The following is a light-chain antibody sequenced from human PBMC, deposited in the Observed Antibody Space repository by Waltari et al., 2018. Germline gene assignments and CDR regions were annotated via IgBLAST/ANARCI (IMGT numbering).Light chain of an antibody. CDR1: NLGDKS. V-gene: IGLV3-1*01. CDR3: QAWDSSTYV. J-gene: IGLJ1*01. CDR2: QAS. Sequence: SFELPQPPSVSVSPGQTASITCSGANLGDKSTCWYQQKPGQSPVLFIYQASKRPSATPEQFSGSKSGNTATLTISGTQAVDEADYYCQAWDSSTYVFGTGTKVTVL.